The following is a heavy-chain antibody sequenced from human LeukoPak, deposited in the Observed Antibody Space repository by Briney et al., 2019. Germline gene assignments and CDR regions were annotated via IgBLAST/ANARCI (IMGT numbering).Heavy chain of an antibody. J-gene: IGHJ4*02. CDR2: IKEDGSEK. CDR3: ASDYGPPGDY. D-gene: IGHD3-10*01. Sequence: AGGSLRLSCAASGFTLSSFWMNWVRQAPGKGLEWVANIKEDGSEKYYVDSVKGRFTISRDNAKNSLYLQMNSLRAEDTAVYYCASDYGPPGDYWGQGTLVTVSS. CDR1: GFTLSSFW. V-gene: IGHV3-7*01.